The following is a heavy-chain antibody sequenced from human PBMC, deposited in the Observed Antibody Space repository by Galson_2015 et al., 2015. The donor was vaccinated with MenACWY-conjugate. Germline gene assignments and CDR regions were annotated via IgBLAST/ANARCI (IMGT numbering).Heavy chain of an antibody. V-gene: IGHV4-38-2*02. Sequence: SGAEVKKPGESLQISCKGSGYSFTNYWIAWVRQMPGKGLEWIGSIYHSGSTYYNPSLKSRVTISVDTSKNQFSLKLSSVTAADTAVYYCARDGIPVVVPAARGYYGMDVWGQGTTVTVSS. J-gene: IGHJ6*02. CDR3: ARDGIPVVVPAARGYYGMDV. D-gene: IGHD2-2*01. CDR1: GYSFTNY. CDR2: IYHSGST.